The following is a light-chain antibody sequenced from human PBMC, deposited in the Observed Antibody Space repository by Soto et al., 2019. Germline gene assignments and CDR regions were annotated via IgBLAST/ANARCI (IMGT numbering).Light chain of an antibody. J-gene: IGKJ3*01. CDR3: QQYGSSPRDT. CDR1: QSVSSSY. CDR2: GAS. Sequence: EIVLTQSPGTLSLYPGERATLSCRASQSVSSSYLAWYQQKPGQAPRLLIYGASSRATGIPDRFSGSGSGTDFTLTISRLEPEDFAVYYCQQYGSSPRDTFGPGTKVDIK. V-gene: IGKV3-20*01.